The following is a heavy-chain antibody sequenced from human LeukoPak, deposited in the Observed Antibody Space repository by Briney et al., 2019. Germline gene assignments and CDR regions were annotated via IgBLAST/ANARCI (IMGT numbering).Heavy chain of an antibody. CDR3: ARDLYDSSGYYWYYFDY. D-gene: IGHD3-22*01. J-gene: IGHJ4*02. Sequence: ASVKVSCKASGYTFTGYYMHWVRQAPGQGLEWMGWINPNSGGTNYAQKFQGRVTMTRDTSTSTVYMELSSLRSEDTAVYYCARDLYDSSGYYWYYFDYWGQGTLVTVSS. CDR2: INPNSGGT. V-gene: IGHV1-2*02. CDR1: GYTFTGYY.